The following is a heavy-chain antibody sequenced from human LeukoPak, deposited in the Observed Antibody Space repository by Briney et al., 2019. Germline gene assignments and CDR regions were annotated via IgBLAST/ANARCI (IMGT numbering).Heavy chain of an antibody. CDR1: GFTFSSYS. CDR2: ISSGGSTI. J-gene: IGHJ4*02. Sequence: GGSLRLSCAASGFTFSSYSMNWVRQAPGKGLEWVSYISSGGSTIYYADSVKGRFTISRDNAKNSLYLQMNNLRAEDTAVYYCARQMTPHGNFDYWGQGTLVTVSS. V-gene: IGHV3-48*01. CDR3: ARQMTPHGNFDY. D-gene: IGHD1-26*01.